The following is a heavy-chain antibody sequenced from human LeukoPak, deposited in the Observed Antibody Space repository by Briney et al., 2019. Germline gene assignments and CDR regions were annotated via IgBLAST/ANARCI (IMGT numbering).Heavy chain of an antibody. CDR2: MNPNSGNT. CDR3: ARGGYCSSTSCYGSLYYMDV. CDR1: GYTFTGYY. D-gene: IGHD2-2*01. V-gene: IGHV1-8*02. Sequence: ASVKVSCKASGYTFTGYYMHWVRQATGQGLEWMGWMNPNSGNTGYAQKFQGRVTMTRNTSISTAYMELSSLRSEDTAVYYCARGGYCSSTSCYGSLYYMDVWGKGTTVTISS. J-gene: IGHJ6*03.